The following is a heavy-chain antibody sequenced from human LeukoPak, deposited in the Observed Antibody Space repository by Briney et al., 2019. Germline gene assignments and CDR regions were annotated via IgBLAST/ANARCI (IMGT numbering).Heavy chain of an antibody. CDR2: TYYRSKWYK. D-gene: IGHD5-18*01. V-gene: IGHV6-1*01. Sequence: SQTLSLTCVNFGYSVSSTNDAWNWIRQSPSRGLEWLGRTYYRSKWYKDYAVSVRSRITINPDTSKNQFSLQLNSVTPEDTAVYYCAREGSDSYGHDNSFDYWGQGNLVTVSS. CDR1: GYSVSSTNDA. J-gene: IGHJ4*02. CDR3: AREGSDSYGHDNSFDY.